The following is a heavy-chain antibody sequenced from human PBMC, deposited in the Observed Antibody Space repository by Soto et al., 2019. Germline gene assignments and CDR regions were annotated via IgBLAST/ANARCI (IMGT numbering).Heavy chain of an antibody. J-gene: IGHJ4*02. CDR2: ISSSSSTI. Sequence: PGGSLRLSCAASGFTFSSYSMNWVRQAPGKGLEWVSYISSSSSTIYYADSVKGRFTISRDNAKNSLYLQMNSLRDEDTAVYYCARGARKDIFFSSWLVHYDYWGQGTLVTVSS. CDR3: ARGARKDIFFSSWLVHYDY. CDR1: GFTFSSYS. D-gene: IGHD6-19*01. V-gene: IGHV3-48*02.